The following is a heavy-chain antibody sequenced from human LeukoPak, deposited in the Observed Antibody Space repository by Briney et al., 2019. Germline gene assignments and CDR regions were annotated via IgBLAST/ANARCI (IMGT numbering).Heavy chain of an antibody. Sequence: GGSLRLSCAASGFTFSNYWIHWVRQAPGKGLVWVSRIDNAGSITTYADSVKGRFTISRDNAENTLYLQMNSLRVEDTAVYYCARVGIQLCVDYWGQGTLVTVSS. CDR3: ARVGIQLCVDY. J-gene: IGHJ4*02. CDR2: IDNAGSIT. V-gene: IGHV3-74*03. D-gene: IGHD5-18*01. CDR1: GFTFSNYW.